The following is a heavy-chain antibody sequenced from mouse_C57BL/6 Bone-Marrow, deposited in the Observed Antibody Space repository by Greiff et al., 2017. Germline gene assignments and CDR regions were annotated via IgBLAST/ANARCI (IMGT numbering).Heavy chain of an antibody. Sequence: QVQLQQSGAELVRPGASVTLSCKASGYTFTDYEMHWVKQTPVHGLEWIGAIDPETGGTAYNQKFKGKAILTADKSSSTAYMELRSLTSEDSAVYYCTRRRGVYYGSGYYAMDYWGQGTSVTVSS. CDR1: GYTFTDYE. CDR3: TRRRGVYYGSGYYAMDY. CDR2: IDPETGGT. V-gene: IGHV1-15*01. D-gene: IGHD1-1*01. J-gene: IGHJ4*01.